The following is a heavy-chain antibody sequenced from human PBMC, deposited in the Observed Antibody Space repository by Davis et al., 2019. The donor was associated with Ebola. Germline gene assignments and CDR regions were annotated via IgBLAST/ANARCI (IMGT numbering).Heavy chain of an antibody. Sequence: GESLKISCAASGFTFSSYWMHWVRQAPGKGLVWVSRIKTDGSYTNYADSVKGRFAIFRDNAKNSLYLQMNSLRAEDTAIYYCVRFFFDLWGQGALVTVSS. V-gene: IGHV3-74*01. CDR3: VRFFFDL. CDR2: IKTDGSYT. J-gene: IGHJ4*02. CDR1: GFTFSSYW.